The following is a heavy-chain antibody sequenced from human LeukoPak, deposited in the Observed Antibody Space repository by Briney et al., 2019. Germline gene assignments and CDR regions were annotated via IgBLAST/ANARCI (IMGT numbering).Heavy chain of an antibody. J-gene: IGHJ3*02. V-gene: IGHV3-30*02. Sequence: PGGSLRLSCSASGINFWGSGMHWVRQRPGTGLEWVAFIQYDTSQIYYADSVKGRFTISRNNPQKMVYLQMNLLRAEDTAVYYCARGGSRLFLHIWGQGTMVTVSS. CDR3: ARGGSRLFLHI. CDR1: GINFWGSG. CDR2: IQYDTSQI. D-gene: IGHD3-3*01.